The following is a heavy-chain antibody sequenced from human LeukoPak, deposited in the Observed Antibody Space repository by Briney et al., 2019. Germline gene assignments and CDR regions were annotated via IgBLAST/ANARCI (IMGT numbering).Heavy chain of an antibody. J-gene: IGHJ4*02. D-gene: IGHD6-6*01. V-gene: IGHV4-59*08. CDR1: GVSISSYY. CDR3: ARLAREADY. Sequence: SETLSLTCTVSGVSISSYYWTWIRQPPGKGLEWIGNFYYSGIANYNPSLKNRVTMSADTSKNQFSLNLSSVTAADTAVYYCARLAREADYWGQGTLVTVSS. CDR2: FYYSGIA.